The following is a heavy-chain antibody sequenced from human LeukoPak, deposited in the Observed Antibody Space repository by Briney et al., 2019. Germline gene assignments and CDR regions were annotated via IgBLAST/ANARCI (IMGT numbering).Heavy chain of an antibody. V-gene: IGHV2-5*02. CDR1: GFSLTTRPVG. CDR3: AHRRSGYNWNHGDFDY. Sequence: SGPTLVNPTQTLTLTCTFSGFSLTTRPVGVGWIRQPPGEALEWLASAYWDDDNRYNPSLKSRVTVTKDSSKNLVVLIMTNVDPMDTATYYCAHRRSGYNWNHGDFDYWGLGTLVTISS. J-gene: IGHJ4*02. D-gene: IGHD1-14*01. CDR2: AYWDDDN.